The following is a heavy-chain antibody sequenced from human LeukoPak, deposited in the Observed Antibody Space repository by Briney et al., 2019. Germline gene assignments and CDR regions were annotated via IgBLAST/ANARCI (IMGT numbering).Heavy chain of an antibody. V-gene: IGHV1-18*04. CDR2: ISAYNGNT. Sequence: ASVKVSCKASGYTFTDYYMHWVRQAPGQGLEWMGWISAYNGNTNYAQKLQGRVTMTTDTSTSTAYMELRSLRSDDTAVYYCARAWLRLNPYFDYWGQGTLVTVSS. CDR1: GYTFTDYY. CDR3: ARAWLRLNPYFDY. J-gene: IGHJ4*02. D-gene: IGHD5-12*01.